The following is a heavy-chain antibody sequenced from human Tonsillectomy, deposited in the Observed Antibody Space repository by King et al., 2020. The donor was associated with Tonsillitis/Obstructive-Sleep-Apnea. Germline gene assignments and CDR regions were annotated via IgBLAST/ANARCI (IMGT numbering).Heavy chain of an antibody. CDR2: IYTSGST. V-gene: IGHV4-4*07. J-gene: IGHJ3*02. CDR3: AKVARWNGDDAFDI. Sequence: QLQESGPGLVKPSETLSLTCTVSGGSISSYYWNWIRQPAGKGLEWIGRIYTSGSTNYNPSLKSRVTMSVDTSNNQFSLKFSSVTAADTAVYYCAKVARWNGDDAFDIWGQGTMVTVSS. CDR1: GGSISSYY. D-gene: IGHD1-1*01.